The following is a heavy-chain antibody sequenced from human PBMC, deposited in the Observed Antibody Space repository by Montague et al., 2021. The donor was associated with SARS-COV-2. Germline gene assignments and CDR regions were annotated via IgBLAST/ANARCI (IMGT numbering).Heavy chain of an antibody. CDR1: GFTFSSYW. D-gene: IGHD3-10*01. Sequence: SLRLSCAASGFTFSSYWMHWVRQAPGKGLVRVSRINSDGSSTSYADSVKGRFTISRDRAKNTLYLQMNSLRAEDTAVYYCARVLYYYGRFDYWGQGTLVTVSS. V-gene: IGHV3-74*01. CDR2: INSDGSST. J-gene: IGHJ4*02. CDR3: ARVLYYYGRFDY.